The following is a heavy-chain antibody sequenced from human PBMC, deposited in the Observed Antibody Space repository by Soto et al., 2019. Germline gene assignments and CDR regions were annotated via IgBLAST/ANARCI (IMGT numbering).Heavy chain of an antibody. CDR2: IYYSGST. V-gene: IGHV4-59*08. J-gene: IGHJ4*02. Sequence: SETLSLTCTVSGGSISSYYWSWIRQPPGKGLEWIGYIYYSGSTNYNPSLKSRVTISVDTSKNQFSLKLSSVTAADTAVYYCARSEGYDIMTGYRLWYFDYSGQGTLVTVSS. CDR1: GGSISSYY. CDR3: ARSEGYDIMTGYRLWYFDY. D-gene: IGHD3-9*01.